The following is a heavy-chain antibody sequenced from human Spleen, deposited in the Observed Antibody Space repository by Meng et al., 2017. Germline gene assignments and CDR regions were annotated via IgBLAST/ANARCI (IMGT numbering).Heavy chain of an antibody. CDR1: GGSFSDYY. CDR2: INHSGST. D-gene: IGHD4-11*01. CDR3: ARGPTTMAHDFDY. Sequence: QVQLQQGGAGLLEPSETLSLPCVVSGGSFSDYYRSWIRQPPGKGLEWIGEINHSGSTNYNPSLESRATISVDTSQNNLSLKLSSVTAADSAVYYCARGPTTMAHDFDYWGQGTLVTVSS. V-gene: IGHV4-34*01. J-gene: IGHJ4*02.